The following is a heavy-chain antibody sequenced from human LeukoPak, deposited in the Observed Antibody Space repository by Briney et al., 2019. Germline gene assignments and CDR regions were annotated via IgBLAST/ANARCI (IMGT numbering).Heavy chain of an antibody. Sequence: ASVKVSCKASGYTFTSYYMHWVRQAPGQGLEWMGIINPSGGTTSSAQKFQGRVTMTRDMSTSTVYMELSRLRSDDTAVYYCAREDSGSYYFDYWGQGTLVTVSS. CDR1: GYTFTSYY. J-gene: IGHJ4*02. CDR2: INPSGGTT. CDR3: AREDSGSYYFDY. V-gene: IGHV1-46*01. D-gene: IGHD6-6*01.